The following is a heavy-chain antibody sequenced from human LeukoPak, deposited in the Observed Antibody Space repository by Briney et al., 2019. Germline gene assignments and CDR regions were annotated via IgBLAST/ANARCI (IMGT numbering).Heavy chain of an antibody. Sequence: PGGSLRLSCAASGFTFSSYWMSWVRQAPGKGLEWVANIKQDGSEKYYVDSVKGRFTISRDNAKSSLYLQMNSLRAEDTAVYYCARSRWLQLIPYFDYWGQGTLVTVSS. J-gene: IGHJ4*02. CDR3: ARSRWLQLIPYFDY. V-gene: IGHV3-7*04. D-gene: IGHD5-24*01. CDR2: IKQDGSEK. CDR1: GFTFSSYW.